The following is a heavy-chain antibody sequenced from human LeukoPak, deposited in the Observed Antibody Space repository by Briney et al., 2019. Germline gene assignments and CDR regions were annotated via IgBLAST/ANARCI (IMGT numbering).Heavy chain of an antibody. CDR3: AKGGITMVRGVPGTSAYYGMDV. V-gene: IGHV3-9*01. CDR2: IRWNRGSI. Sequence: GRSLRLSCAASGFTLDDYAMHGVRQAPGKGLEWGSGIRWNRGSIGYADSVKGRFTISRDNAKNSLYLQMNSLRAEDTALYYCAKGGITMVRGVPGTSAYYGMDVWGQGTTVTVSS. D-gene: IGHD3-10*01. CDR1: GFTLDDYA. J-gene: IGHJ6*02.